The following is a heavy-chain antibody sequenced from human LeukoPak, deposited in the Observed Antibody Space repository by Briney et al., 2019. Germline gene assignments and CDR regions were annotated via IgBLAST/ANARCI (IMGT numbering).Heavy chain of an antibody. V-gene: IGHV5-10-1*01. D-gene: IGHD3-10*01. Sequence: GESLRISCKGSGYSFTTYWISWVRQMPGKGLEWVGRIDPSDSYTKYSPSFQGHVTISVDKSVSTAYLQWSSLKSSDTAIYYCATERTSGRNWFDPWGQGTLVTVSS. CDR3: ATERTSGRNWFDP. J-gene: IGHJ5*02. CDR2: IDPSDSYT. CDR1: GYSFTTYW.